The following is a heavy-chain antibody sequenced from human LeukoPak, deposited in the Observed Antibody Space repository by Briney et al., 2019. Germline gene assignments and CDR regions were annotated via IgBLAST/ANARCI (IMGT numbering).Heavy chain of an antibody. CDR3: ARLSSVIDD. CDR1: GGSISSGSYY. CDR2: IYTSGST. J-gene: IGHJ4*02. Sequence: SQTLSLTCTVSGGSISSGSYYWSWIRQPAGKGLEWIGRIYTSGSTNYNPSLKSRVTISVDTSKNQFSLKLSSVTAADTAVYYCARLSSVIDDWGQGTLVTVSS. D-gene: IGHD6-6*01. V-gene: IGHV4-61*02.